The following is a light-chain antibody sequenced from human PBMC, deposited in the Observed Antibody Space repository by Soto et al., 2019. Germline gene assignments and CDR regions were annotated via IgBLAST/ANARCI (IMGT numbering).Light chain of an antibody. CDR3: SSYAGGNTVL. J-gene: IGLJ2*01. Sequence: QSALTQPPSASGSPGQSVTISCTGTSTDVGGYNYVSWYQQHPGKVPKLIIYEVTNRPSGVPDRFSGSKSGNTASLTVSGLQTEDEADYYCSSYAGGNTVLFGGGTKLTVL. V-gene: IGLV2-8*01. CDR1: STDVGGYNY. CDR2: EVT.